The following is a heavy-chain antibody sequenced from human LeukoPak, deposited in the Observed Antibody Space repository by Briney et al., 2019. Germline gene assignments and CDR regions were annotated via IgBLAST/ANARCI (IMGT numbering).Heavy chain of an antibody. V-gene: IGHV3-30*04. D-gene: IGHD5-18*01. Sequence: GGSLRLSCAASGFTFSSYAMHWVRQAPGKGLEWVAVISYDGSNKYYADSVKGRFTISRDNSKNTLYLQMNSLRAEDTAVYYCARDNTGGYSYGSFDYWGQGTLVTASS. J-gene: IGHJ4*02. CDR3: ARDNTGGYSYGSFDY. CDR2: ISYDGSNK. CDR1: GFTFSSYA.